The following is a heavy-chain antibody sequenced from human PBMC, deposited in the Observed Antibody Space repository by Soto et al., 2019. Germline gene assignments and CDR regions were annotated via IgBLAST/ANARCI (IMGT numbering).Heavy chain of an antibody. D-gene: IGHD3-22*01. Sequence: QVQLQESGPGLLRPSETLSLNCTVSGGSISSYSWSWIRQSPGKGLEWIGYIYYDGSTDYHPSLKSRVTISVDTSQNQLSLKLSSVTAADTAVYYCARLIDRDWFDPWGQGTLVTVSS. CDR3: ARLIDRDWFDP. CDR2: IYYDGST. J-gene: IGHJ5*02. V-gene: IGHV4-59*08. CDR1: GGSISSYS.